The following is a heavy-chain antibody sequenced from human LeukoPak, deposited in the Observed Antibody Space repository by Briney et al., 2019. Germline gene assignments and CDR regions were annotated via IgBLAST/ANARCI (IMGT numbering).Heavy chain of an antibody. CDR3: ARVGGGNYYYFDY. D-gene: IGHD1-26*01. V-gene: IGHV1-18*01. Sequence: GASVKVSCKASGYTFTTYRISWVRQAPGRGLEWMGWISAYNDDAHYAQKIQGRVTMTTDTSTNTAYMELTSLRSDDTAVYYCARVGGGNYYYFDYWGQGTLVTVSS. J-gene: IGHJ4*02. CDR1: GYTFTTYR. CDR2: ISAYNDDA.